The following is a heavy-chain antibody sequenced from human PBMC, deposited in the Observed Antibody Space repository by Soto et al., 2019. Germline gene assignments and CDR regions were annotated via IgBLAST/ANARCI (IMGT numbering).Heavy chain of an antibody. CDR3: ARDFRASSGWTRGYLDY. CDR1: GFTFTAYA. V-gene: IGHV3-30*04. Sequence: QVKLVESGGSVVQPGRSLRLSCAPSGFTFTAYAFHWVRQAPGKGLEWVSVISYDGRNIYYADSVKGRFTISRDNSKNXQYLQMNSLRAEDTAVYYCARDFRASSGWTRGYLDYWGQGALVTVSS. D-gene: IGHD6-19*01. CDR2: ISYDGRNI. J-gene: IGHJ4*02.